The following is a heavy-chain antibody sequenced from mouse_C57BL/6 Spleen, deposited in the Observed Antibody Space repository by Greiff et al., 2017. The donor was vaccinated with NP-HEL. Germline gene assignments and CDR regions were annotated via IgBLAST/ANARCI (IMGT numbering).Heavy chain of an antibody. CDR3: ARPDDADYYAMDY. J-gene: IGHJ4*01. CDR2: INPSNGGT. V-gene: IGHV1-53*01. Sequence: VQLQQSGTELVKPGASVKLSCKASGYTFTSYWMHWVKQRPGQGLEWIGNINPSNGGTNYNEKFKSKATLTVDKSSSTAYMQLSSLTSEDSAVYYCARPDDADYYAMDYWGQGTSVTVSS. CDR1: GYTFTSYW. D-gene: IGHD2-12*01.